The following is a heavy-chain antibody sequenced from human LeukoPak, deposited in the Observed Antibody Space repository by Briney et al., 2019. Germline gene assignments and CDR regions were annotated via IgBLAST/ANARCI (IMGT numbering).Heavy chain of an antibody. Sequence: ASVKVSCKASGYTFTSYGISWVRQAPGQGLEWMGWISAYNGNTNYAQKLQGRVTMTTDTSTSTAYMELRSLRSDDTAVYYCAREIAVAGRGVYYYYGWTSGAKGPRSPSP. CDR3: AREIAVAGRGVYYYYGWTS. J-gene: IGHJ6*02. D-gene: IGHD6-19*01. CDR1: GYTFTSYG. CDR2: ISAYNGNT. V-gene: IGHV1-18*01.